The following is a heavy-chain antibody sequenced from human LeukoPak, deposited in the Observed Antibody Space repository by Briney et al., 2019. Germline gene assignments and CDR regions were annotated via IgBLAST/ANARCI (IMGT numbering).Heavy chain of an antibody. Sequence: PSETLSLTCAVSGYSISSGYYWGWIRQPPGKGLEWIGSIYHSGSTYYNPSLKSRVTISVDTSKNQFSLKLSSVTAADTAVYYCARAGHYYDSSGQYYFDYWGQGTLVTASS. V-gene: IGHV4-38-2*01. J-gene: IGHJ4*02. CDR1: GYSISSGYY. D-gene: IGHD3-22*01. CDR3: ARAGHYYDSSGQYYFDY. CDR2: IYHSGST.